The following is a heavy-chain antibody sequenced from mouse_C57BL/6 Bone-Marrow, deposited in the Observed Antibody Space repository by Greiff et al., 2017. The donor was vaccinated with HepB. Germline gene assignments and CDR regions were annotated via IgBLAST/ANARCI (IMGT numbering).Heavy chain of an antibody. D-gene: IGHD1-1*01. V-gene: IGHV1-76*01. Sequence: QVQLQQSGAELVRPGASVKLSCKASGYTFTDYYINWVKQRPGQGLEWIARIYPGSGNTYYNEKFKGKATLTAEKSSSTAYMQLSSLTSEDSAVYFCANGEGYFDVWGTGTTVTVSS. CDR1: GYTFTDYY. J-gene: IGHJ1*03. CDR3: ANGEGYFDV. CDR2: IYPGSGNT.